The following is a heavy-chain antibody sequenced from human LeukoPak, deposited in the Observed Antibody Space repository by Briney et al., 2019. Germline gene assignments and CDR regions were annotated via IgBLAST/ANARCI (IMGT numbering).Heavy chain of an antibody. CDR2: ISAYNGNT. Sequence: ASVKVSCKASGYTFTSYGISWVRQAPGQGLEWMGWISAYNGNTNYAQKLQGRVTMTTDTSTITAYMELRSLRSDDTAVYYCARAQTPNIAVAFWGQGTLVTVSS. J-gene: IGHJ4*02. D-gene: IGHD6-19*01. CDR3: ARAQTPNIAVAF. V-gene: IGHV1-18*01. CDR1: GYTFTSYG.